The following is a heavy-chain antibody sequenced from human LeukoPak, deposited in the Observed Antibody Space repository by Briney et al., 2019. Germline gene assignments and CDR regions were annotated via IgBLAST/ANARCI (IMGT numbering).Heavy chain of an antibody. J-gene: IGHJ6*03. Sequence: GGSLRLSCAASGFTFNTYWMHWVRQAPGKGLVWVSHINSDGSTTNYADSVKGRFTVSRDNAKNTLYLQMNSLRAEDTAVYYCAKAASGYYMDVWGKGTAVTVSS. V-gene: IGHV3-74*01. D-gene: IGHD6-13*01. CDR1: GFTFNTYW. CDR2: INSDGSTT. CDR3: AKAASGYYMDV.